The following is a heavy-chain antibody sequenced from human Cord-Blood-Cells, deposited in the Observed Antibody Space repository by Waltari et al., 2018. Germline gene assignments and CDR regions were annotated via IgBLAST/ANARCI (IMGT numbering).Heavy chain of an antibody. CDR1: GGTFRSYA. V-gene: IGHV1-69*01. CDR3: AREFRGDWYFDL. D-gene: IGHD3-16*01. J-gene: IGHJ2*01. CDR2: IIPICGTA. Sequence: QVQLVQSGAEVKKPGSSVKVSCKASGGTFRSYAISWVRQAPGQGLEWRGGIIPICGTANYAQKFQGRVTITADESTSTAYMELSSLRSEDTAVYYCAREFRGDWYFDLWGRGTLVTVSS.